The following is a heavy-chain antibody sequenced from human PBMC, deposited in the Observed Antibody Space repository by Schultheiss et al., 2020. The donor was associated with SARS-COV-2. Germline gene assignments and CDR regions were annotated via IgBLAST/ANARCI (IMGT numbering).Heavy chain of an antibody. CDR2: IYYSGST. Sequence: SETLSLTCTVSGGSVSSGSYYWSWIRQHPGKGLEWIGYIYYSGSTNYNPSLKSRVTISVDTSKNQFSLKLSSVTAADTAVYYCARASSLGIDSSGYYSYWYFDLWGRGTLVTVSS. D-gene: IGHD3-22*01. CDR3: ARASSLGIDSSGYYSYWYFDL. J-gene: IGHJ2*01. V-gene: IGHV4-61*01. CDR1: GGSVSSGSYY.